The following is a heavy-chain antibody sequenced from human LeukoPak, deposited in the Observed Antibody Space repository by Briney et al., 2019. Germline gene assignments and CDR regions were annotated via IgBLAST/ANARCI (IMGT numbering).Heavy chain of an antibody. D-gene: IGHD1-26*01. CDR3: AKLITPATTGGIDS. CDR1: AFTFSSYA. J-gene: IGHJ4*02. Sequence: GGSLRLSCAASAFTFSSYAMNWVRQAPGKGLEWVSVISSTGVTTYYADSVKGRFTVSGDNSKNTLYLQMNSLRAEDTAVYYCAKLITPATTGGIDSWGQGTLVTVSS. CDR2: ISSTGVTT. V-gene: IGHV3-23*01.